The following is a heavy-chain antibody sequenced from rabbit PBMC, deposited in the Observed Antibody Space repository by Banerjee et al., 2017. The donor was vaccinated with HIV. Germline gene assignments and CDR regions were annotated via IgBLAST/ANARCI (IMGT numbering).Heavy chain of an antibody. CDR3: ARSPYYSSGWHL. D-gene: IGHD4-1*01. Sequence: VNGRFTISSDNAQNTVDLQMNSLTAADTATYFCARSPYYSSGWHLWGQGTLVTVS. V-gene: IGHV1S8*01. J-gene: IGHJ3*01.